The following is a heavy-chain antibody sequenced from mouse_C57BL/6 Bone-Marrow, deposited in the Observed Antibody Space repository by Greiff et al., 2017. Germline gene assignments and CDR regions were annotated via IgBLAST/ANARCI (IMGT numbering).Heavy chain of an antibody. J-gene: IGHJ1*03. CDR3: ARKGVRGYFDV. CDR2: IHPNSGST. V-gene: IGHV1-64*01. CDR1: GYTFTSYW. D-gene: IGHD2-2*01. Sequence: VQLQQPGAELVKPGASVKLSCKASGYTFTSYWMHWVKQRPGQGLEWIGMIHPNSGSTNYNEKFKSKATLTVAKSSSTAYMQLSSLTSEDSAVYYCARKGVRGYFDVWGTGTTVTVSS.